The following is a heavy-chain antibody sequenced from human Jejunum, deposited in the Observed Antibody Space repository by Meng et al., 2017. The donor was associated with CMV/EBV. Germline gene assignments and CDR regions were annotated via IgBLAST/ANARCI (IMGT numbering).Heavy chain of an antibody. V-gene: IGHV3-53*01. J-gene: IGHJ3*02. CDR1: VSANY. CDR2: IYGGGST. CDR3: VRAHRSPYDSSGYYDAFDI. Sequence: VSANYMTWDRQAPGRGLEWVSLIYGGGSTYCADSMKDRFTISGDDSKNTMYLQMNSLRVEDTAVYYCVRAHRSPYDSSGYYDAFDIWGQGTMVTVSS. D-gene: IGHD3-22*01.